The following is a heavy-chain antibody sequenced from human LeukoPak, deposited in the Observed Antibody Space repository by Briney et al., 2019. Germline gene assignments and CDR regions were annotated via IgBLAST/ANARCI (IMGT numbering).Heavy chain of an antibody. D-gene: IGHD6-13*01. Sequence: PGGSLRLSCAASGFTFSSYAMSWVRQAPWKGLEWVSAISGSGGSTYYADSVKGRFTISRDNSKNTPYLQMNSLRAEDTAVYYCAKEGPYSSSWYYFDYWGQGTLVTVSS. V-gene: IGHV3-23*01. CDR2: ISGSGGST. CDR1: GFTFSSYA. CDR3: AKEGPYSSSWYYFDY. J-gene: IGHJ4*02.